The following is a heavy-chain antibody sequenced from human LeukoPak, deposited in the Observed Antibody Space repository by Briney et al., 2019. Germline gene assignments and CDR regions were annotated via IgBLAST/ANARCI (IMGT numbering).Heavy chain of an antibody. V-gene: IGHV3-7*01. J-gene: IGHJ4*02. Sequence: GGSLRLSCAASGFTFRNYWMGWVRQAPGKGLEWVANTKPDGSAEYYADSVRGRFTTSRDNANNLLYLQMNSLRGEDTAVYYCARDHLTIYSFDYWGQGTLLTVSS. D-gene: IGHD2-21*01. CDR2: TKPDGSAE. CDR1: GFTFRNYW. CDR3: ARDHLTIYSFDY.